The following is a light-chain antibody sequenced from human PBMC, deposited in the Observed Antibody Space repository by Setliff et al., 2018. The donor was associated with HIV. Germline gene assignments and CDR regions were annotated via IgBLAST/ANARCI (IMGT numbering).Light chain of an antibody. CDR1: SSDVGRYNR. V-gene: IGLV2-18*02. CDR2: EVT. Sequence: QSVLAQPPSVSGSPGQSVTISCTGTSSDVGRYNRVSWYQQPPGTAPKLMIYEVTNRPSGVPDRFSGSKSGSTASLTISGLQAEDEGDYYCSSHRSSSCVFGTGTKVTVL. J-gene: IGLJ1*01. CDR3: SSHRSSSCV.